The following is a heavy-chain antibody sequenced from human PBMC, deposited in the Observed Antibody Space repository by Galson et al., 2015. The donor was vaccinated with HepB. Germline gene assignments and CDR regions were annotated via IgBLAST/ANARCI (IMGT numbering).Heavy chain of an antibody. CDR1: GGSFSGYY. Sequence: ETLSLTCAVYGGSFSGYYWSWIRQPPGKGLEWIGEINHSGSTNYSPSFQGHVTISADKSISTAYLQWSSLKASDTAMYYCARRVSIAARGYMDVWGKGTTVTVSS. J-gene: IGHJ6*03. V-gene: IGHV4-34*01. CDR3: ARRVSIAARGYMDV. CDR2: INHSGST. D-gene: IGHD6-6*01.